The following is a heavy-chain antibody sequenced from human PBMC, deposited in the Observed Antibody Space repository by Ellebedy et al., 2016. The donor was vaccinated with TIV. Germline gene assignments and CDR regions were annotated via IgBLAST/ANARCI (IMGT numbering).Heavy chain of an antibody. CDR1: GFTLSNYA. CDR3: ARENYFGSDILAAYDV. D-gene: IGHD3-9*01. CDR2: ISSDGSHI. V-gene: IGHV3-30*04. Sequence: GESLKISCAVSGFTLSNYAVYWVRHAPGKGLQWVTFISSDGSHINYADSVKGRFTISRDNSKDTLYLQMNSLGPEDTAMYYCARENYFGSDILAAYDVWGQGTMVTVSS. J-gene: IGHJ3*01.